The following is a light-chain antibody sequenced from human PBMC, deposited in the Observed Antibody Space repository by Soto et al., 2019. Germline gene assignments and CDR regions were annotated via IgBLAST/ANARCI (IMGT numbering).Light chain of an antibody. CDR3: QQYNAWPRT. CDR2: DAS. Sequence: EIVLTQSPATLSLSPGEGATLSCRASQSVSNYLAWYQQKPGQAPRLLIFDASKRATGIPARFSGSGSGTDFTLTISSLEPEDFAVYYCQQYNAWPRTFGQGTKVDIK. CDR1: QSVSNY. J-gene: IGKJ1*01. V-gene: IGKV3-11*01.